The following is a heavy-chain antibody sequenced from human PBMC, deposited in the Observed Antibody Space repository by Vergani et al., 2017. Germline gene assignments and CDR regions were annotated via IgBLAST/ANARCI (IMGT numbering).Heavy chain of an antibody. V-gene: IGHV1-69*02. D-gene: IGHD2-2*01. CDR3: ARVRLVPAAIYYMDV. J-gene: IGHJ6*03. CDR1: GGTFSSYT. CDR2: IIPILGIA. Sequence: QVQLVQSGAEVKKPGSSVKVSCKASGGTFSSYTISWVRQAPGQGLEWMGRIIPILGIANYAQKFQGRVTITADKSTSTAYMELSSLRSEDTAVYYCARVRLVPAAIYYMDVWGKGTTVTVSS.